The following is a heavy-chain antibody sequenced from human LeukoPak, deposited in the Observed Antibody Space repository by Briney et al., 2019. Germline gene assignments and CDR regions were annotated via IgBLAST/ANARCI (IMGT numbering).Heavy chain of an antibody. J-gene: IGHJ6*02. D-gene: IGHD2-8*01. CDR1: GFTFSNYA. V-gene: IGHV3-23*01. CDR2: ISGSGGST. CDR3: AKRYCTSDVCDFYYHYGMDV. Sequence: GGSLRLSCAASGFTFSNYAMSWVRQAPGKGLEWVSAISGSGGSTYYADSVKGRFTISRDNSKNTLYLQMNSLRAEDTAVYSWAKRYCTSDVCDFYYHYGMDVWGQGTTVTVSS.